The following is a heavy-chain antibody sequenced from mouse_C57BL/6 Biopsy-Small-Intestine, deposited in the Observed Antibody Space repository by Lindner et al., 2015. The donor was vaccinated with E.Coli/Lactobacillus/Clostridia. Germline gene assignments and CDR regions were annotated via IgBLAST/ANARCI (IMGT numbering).Heavy chain of an antibody. Sequence: VQLQESGAELVRPGTSVRVSCKASGYAFTNYLIEWVKQRPGQGLEWIGVINPGSSDTNYNEKFKVKATLTADKSSSTAYMQLSSLTSEDSAVYFCARSNAYDEGGHDYWGQGTTLTVSS. CDR2: INPGSSDT. CDR1: GYAFTNYL. V-gene: IGHV1-54*01. D-gene: IGHD2-3*01. J-gene: IGHJ2*01. CDR3: ARSNAYDEGGHDY.